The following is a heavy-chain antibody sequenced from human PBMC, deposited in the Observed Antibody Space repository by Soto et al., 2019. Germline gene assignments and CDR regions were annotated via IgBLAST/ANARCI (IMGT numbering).Heavy chain of an antibody. CDR3: VRGWFGPDV. D-gene: IGHD3-10*01. CDR2: IDKVGTDS. V-gene: IGHV3-74*01. J-gene: IGHJ6*03. Sequence: EVQLVESGGGLVQPGGSLRLSCAASEFTFSGRSVHWVRQAPGKGLVWVSGIDKVGTDSTYADSVKGRFTSSRDNAKNTVYLQMTGRGVEDTAVYYCVRGWFGPDVGGKGTTVTVSS. CDR1: EFTFSGRS.